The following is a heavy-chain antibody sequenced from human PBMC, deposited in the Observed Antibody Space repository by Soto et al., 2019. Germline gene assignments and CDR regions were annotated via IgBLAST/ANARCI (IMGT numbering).Heavy chain of an antibody. CDR2: IYYSGST. J-gene: IGHJ5*02. CDR3: ARVGPWVPYYYDSSPYTFENWFDP. V-gene: IGHV4-30-4*01. CDR1: GGSISSGDYY. D-gene: IGHD3-22*01. Sequence: SETLSLTCTVSGGSISSGDYYWSWIRQPPGKGLEWIGYIYYSGSTYYNPSLKSRVTISVDTSKNQFSLKLSSVTAADTAVYYCARVGPWVPYYYDSSPYTFENWFDPWGQGTLVTVSS.